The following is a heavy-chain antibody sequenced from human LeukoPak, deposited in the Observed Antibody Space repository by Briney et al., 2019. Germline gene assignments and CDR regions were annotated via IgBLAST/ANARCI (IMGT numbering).Heavy chain of an antibody. CDR1: GFTFSSYA. J-gene: IGHJ6*03. V-gene: IGHV3-23*01. D-gene: IGHD6-6*01. CDR3: AKAGQYSSSLSPYYYYYYMDV. Sequence: GGSLRLSCTASGFTFSSYAMSWVRQAPGKGLEWVSAISGSGGYTYHADSVKGRFTISRDNSKNTLYLQMNSLRAEDTAVYYCAKAGQYSSSLSPYYYYYYMDVWGKGTAVTVSS. CDR2: ISGSGGYT.